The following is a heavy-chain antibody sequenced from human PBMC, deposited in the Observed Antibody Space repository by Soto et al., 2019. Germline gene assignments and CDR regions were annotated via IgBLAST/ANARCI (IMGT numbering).Heavy chain of an antibody. V-gene: IGHV1-69*02. Sequence: GASVKVSCKASGGTFSSYTISWVRQAPGQGLEWMGRIIPILGIANYAQKFQGRVTITADKSTSTAYMELSSLRSEDTAVYYCASSIFGVVTALDYWGQGTLVTVSS. CDR1: GGTFSSYT. J-gene: IGHJ4*02. D-gene: IGHD3-3*01. CDR3: ASSIFGVVTALDY. CDR2: IIPILGIA.